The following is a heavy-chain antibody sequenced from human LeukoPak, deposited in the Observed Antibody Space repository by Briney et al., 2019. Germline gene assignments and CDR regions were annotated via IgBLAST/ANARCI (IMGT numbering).Heavy chain of an antibody. CDR3: ARDLCGGGSCYPDVFDI. CDR2: IKQDGSEK. J-gene: IGHJ3*02. D-gene: IGHD2-15*01. V-gene: IGHV3-7*01. CDR1: GFTFSSYW. Sequence: GGSLRLSCAASGFTFSSYWMNWVRQAPGKGLEWVANIKQDGSEKYYVDSVKGRFTISRDNAKNALYLQMSGLRAEDTAVYYCARDLCGGGSCYPDVFDIWGQGTMVTVSS.